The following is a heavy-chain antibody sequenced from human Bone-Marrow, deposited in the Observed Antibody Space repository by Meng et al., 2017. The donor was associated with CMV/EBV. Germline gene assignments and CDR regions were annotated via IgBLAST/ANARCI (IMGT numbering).Heavy chain of an antibody. D-gene: IGHD3-9*01. V-gene: IGHV5-51*01. CDR2: IYPGDSDT. J-gene: IGHJ4*02. CDR1: GYSFTSYW. CDR3: ARMIGYDILTGYRASDY. Sequence: GESLKISCTGSGYSFTSYWIGWVRQMPGKGLEWMGIIYPGDSDTRYSPSFQGQVTISADKSISTAYLQWSSLKASDTAMYYCARMIGYDILTGYRASDYWGQGTLVTVSS.